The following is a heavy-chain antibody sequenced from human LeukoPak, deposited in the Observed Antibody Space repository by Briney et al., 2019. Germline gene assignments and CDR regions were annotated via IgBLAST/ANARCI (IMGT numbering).Heavy chain of an antibody. J-gene: IGHJ6*02. V-gene: IGHV3-23*01. CDR1: GITLSNYG. Sequence: GGSLRLSCAVSGITLSNYGMSWVRQAPGKGLEWVAGISDSGGRTNYADSVKGRFTISRDNPKNTLYLQMNSLRVEDTAVYYCARDGVPGGRDVWGQGTTVTVS. CDR2: ISDSGGRT. D-gene: IGHD3-16*01. CDR3: ARDGVPGGRDV.